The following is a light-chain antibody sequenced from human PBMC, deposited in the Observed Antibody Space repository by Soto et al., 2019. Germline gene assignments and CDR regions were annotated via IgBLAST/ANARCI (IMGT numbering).Light chain of an antibody. CDR1: QGISSY. Sequence: DMQLTQSPPFLSASVGDRVTITCRASQGISSYLAWYQQKPGKAPKLLIFAASTLQSGVPLRFSGSGSGTEFSLTISSLQPEEFATYYCQQLNSYPFTFGQGTRLEIK. CDR2: AAS. J-gene: IGKJ5*01. CDR3: QQLNSYPFT. V-gene: IGKV1-9*01.